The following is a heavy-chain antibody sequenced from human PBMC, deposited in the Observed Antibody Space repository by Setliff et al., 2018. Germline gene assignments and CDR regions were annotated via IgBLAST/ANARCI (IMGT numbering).Heavy chain of an antibody. CDR3: ARVESMVRGKNILRHFDY. V-gene: IGHV1-18*01. CDR2: VTIYNGNT. D-gene: IGHD3-10*01. J-gene: IGHJ4*02. Sequence: GASVKVSCKASGYTFSNYGVTWVRQAPGQGLEWMGWVTIYNGNTKYAQNLQGRLTPTTDISTSTAYMELGSLTTDDTAAYYCARVESMVRGKNILRHFDYWGQGIQVTVSS. CDR1: GYTFSNYG.